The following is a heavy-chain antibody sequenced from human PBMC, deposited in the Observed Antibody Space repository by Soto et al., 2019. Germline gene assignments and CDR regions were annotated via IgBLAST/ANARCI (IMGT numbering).Heavy chain of an antibody. CDR2: IYYSGGT. J-gene: IGHJ4*02. CDR3: ARDFEESYYFDY. CDR1: GGSISSYY. Sequence: SETLSLTCTVSGGSISSYYWSWIRQPPGKGLEWIGYIYYSGGTNYNPSLKSRVTISVDTSKNQFSLKLSSVTAADTAVYYCARDFEESYYFDYWGQGTLVTVPS. V-gene: IGHV4-59*01. D-gene: IGHD3-9*01.